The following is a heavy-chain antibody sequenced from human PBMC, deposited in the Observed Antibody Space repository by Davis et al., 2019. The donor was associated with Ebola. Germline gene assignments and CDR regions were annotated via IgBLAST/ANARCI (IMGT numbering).Heavy chain of an antibody. Sequence: SETLSLTCTVSGCSTSSYYWSWIRQLPGKGLEWIGYIYYSGSTNSTPSLKSRVTISVETSKNQFSLKLSSLTAADTAVYYCARDWYYYGMDVWGQGTTVTVSS. CDR2: IYYSGST. V-gene: IGHV4-59*01. J-gene: IGHJ6*02. CDR1: GCSTSSYY. CDR3: ARDWYYYGMDV.